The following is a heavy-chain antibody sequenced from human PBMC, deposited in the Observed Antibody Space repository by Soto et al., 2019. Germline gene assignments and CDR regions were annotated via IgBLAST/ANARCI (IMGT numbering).Heavy chain of an antibody. CDR1: GGSFNTFA. V-gene: IGHV1-69*13. J-gene: IGHJ4*02. D-gene: IGHD2-2*01. Sequence: GASVKVSCKSSGGSFNTFAISWVRQAPGQGLEWMGGIIPVFGRVTYAEKFQGRVTITADDSTSTAYMELSRLRADDTAIYFCADPSLGYCITTTCAPDYWGQGTLVTVSS. CDR2: IIPVFGRV. CDR3: ADPSLGYCITTTCAPDY.